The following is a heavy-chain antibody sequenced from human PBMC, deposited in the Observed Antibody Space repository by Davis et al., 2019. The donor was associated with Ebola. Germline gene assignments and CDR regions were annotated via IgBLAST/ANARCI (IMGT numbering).Heavy chain of an antibody. J-gene: IGHJ5*02. V-gene: IGHV1-69*13. D-gene: IGHD6-6*01. CDR3: ARDLGGIAARPGWFDP. Sequence: AASVKVSCKASGGTFSSYAISWVRQAPGQGLEWMGGIIPIFGTANYAQKFQGRVTITADESTSTAYMELSSLRSEDTAVYYCARDLGGIAARPGWFDPWGQGTLVTVSS. CDR1: GGTFSSYA. CDR2: IIPIFGTA.